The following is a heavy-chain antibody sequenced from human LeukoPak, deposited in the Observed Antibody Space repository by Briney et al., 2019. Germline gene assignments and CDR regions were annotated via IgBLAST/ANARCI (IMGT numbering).Heavy chain of an antibody. J-gene: IGHJ4*02. Sequence: SETLSLTCTVSGGSISSGSYYWSWIRQPAGKGLEWIGRIYTSGSTNYNPSLKSRVTISVDTSKNQFSLKLSSVTAADTAVYYCARGQRLEWSSLWAGDYFDYWGQGTLVTVSS. CDR1: GGSISSGSYY. CDR2: IYTSGST. V-gene: IGHV4-61*02. CDR3: ARGQRLEWSSLWAGDYFDY. D-gene: IGHD3-3*01.